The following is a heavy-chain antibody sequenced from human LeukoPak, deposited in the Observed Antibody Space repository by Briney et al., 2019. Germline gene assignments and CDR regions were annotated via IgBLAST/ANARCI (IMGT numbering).Heavy chain of an antibody. V-gene: IGHV3-33*01. CDR3: AREISMFVNAFDL. D-gene: IGHD3-10*02. CDR2: RWYDGSNE. Sequence: PGGSLRLSCAASGFTFSNSGMHWARQAPGKGLEWVAVRWYDGSNEYYADAVKGRFIISRDNSKNTVHLQMNSLRVEDTSVYYCAREISMFVNAFDLWGQGTLVAVSS. J-gene: IGHJ3*01. CDR1: GFTFSNSG.